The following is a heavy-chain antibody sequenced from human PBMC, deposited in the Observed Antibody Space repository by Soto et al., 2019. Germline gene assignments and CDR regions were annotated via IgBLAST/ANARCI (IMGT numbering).Heavy chain of an antibody. J-gene: IGHJ6*02. Sequence: VELVESGGGVVQPGRSLRLSCAASGFTFSGYALHWVRQTPGKGLEWMAVISYDGSNKYYAGSVEGRFAISRDNSKNTLFLQMNSLRTEDTAIYYCARAEPAGFGVMTASHYYGMDVWGQGTTATVSS. CDR2: ISYDGSNK. CDR1: GFTFSGYA. V-gene: IGHV3-30*09. D-gene: IGHD3-3*01. CDR3: ARAEPAGFGVMTASHYYGMDV.